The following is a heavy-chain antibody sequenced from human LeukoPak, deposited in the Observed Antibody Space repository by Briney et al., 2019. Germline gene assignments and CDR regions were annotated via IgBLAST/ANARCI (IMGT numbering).Heavy chain of an antibody. Sequence: SETLSLTCAVYGGSFSGYYWSWVRQPPGKGLEWFGEINHSGSTNYNPSPKSRVTISVDTSKNQFSLKLSSVTAADTAVYYCARVRSPIYGGNAVFDYWGQGTLVTVSS. V-gene: IGHV4-34*01. CDR2: INHSGST. CDR3: ARVRSPIYGGNAVFDY. CDR1: GGSFSGYY. J-gene: IGHJ4*02. D-gene: IGHD4-23*01.